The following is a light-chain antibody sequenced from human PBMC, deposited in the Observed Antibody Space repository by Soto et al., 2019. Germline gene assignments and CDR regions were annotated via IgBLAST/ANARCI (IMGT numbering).Light chain of an antibody. Sequence: QSVLTQPASVSGSPGQSITISCTGTISDVSGYNFVSWYQQYPGKAPKLMIYDVSNRPSGVSNRFSGSKSGNTASLTISGLQAEDEADYYCSSYTSSNTHVFRAGTKVAV. V-gene: IGLV2-14*03. J-gene: IGLJ1*01. CDR3: SSYTSSNTHV. CDR1: ISDVSGYNF. CDR2: DVS.